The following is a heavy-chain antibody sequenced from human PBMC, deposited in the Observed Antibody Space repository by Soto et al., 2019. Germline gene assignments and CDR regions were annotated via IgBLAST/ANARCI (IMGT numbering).Heavy chain of an antibody. CDR2: ISYDGSNK. CDR3: AKEGKYYDYVWGSYPFDY. CDR1: GFTFSSYG. Sequence: QVQLVESGGGVVQPGRSLRLSCAASGFTFSSYGMHWVRQAPGKGLAWVAVISYDGSNKYYADSVKGRFTISRDNSKNTLYLQMNSLRAEDTAVYYCAKEGKYYDYVWGSYPFDYWGQGTLVTVSS. D-gene: IGHD3-16*01. J-gene: IGHJ4*02. V-gene: IGHV3-30*18.